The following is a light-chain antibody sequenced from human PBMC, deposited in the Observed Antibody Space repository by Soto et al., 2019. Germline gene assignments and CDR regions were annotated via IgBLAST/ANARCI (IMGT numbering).Light chain of an antibody. CDR3: ASYTSSSTLV. J-gene: IGLJ3*02. V-gene: IGLV2-14*03. CDR2: DVT. Sequence: QSVLTQPASVSGSPGQSITISCTGTSSDVGGYNYVSWYQYHPGKAPKLMIFDVTNRPSGVSDRFSGSKSGNTASLTISGLRAEDDADYYCASYTSSSTLVFGGGTQLTVL. CDR1: SSDVGGYNY.